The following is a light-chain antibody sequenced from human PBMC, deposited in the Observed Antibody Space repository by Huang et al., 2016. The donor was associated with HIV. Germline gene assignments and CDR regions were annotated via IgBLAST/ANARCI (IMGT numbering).Light chain of an antibody. V-gene: IGKV3-15*01. CDR3: QHYNNWPYT. Sequence: EIEMTQSPATFSVSPGERATLSCRATQSVNSNLAWYHQKPGQAPRLRVFGAATRATCIPARFSGSGSWTEFTLTISSLQSEDFAVYYCQHYNNWPYTFGQGAKVEI. CDR1: QSVNSN. CDR2: GAA. J-gene: IGKJ2*01.